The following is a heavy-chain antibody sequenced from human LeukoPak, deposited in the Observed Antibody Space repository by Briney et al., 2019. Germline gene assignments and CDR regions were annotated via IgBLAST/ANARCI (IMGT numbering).Heavy chain of an antibody. CDR3: ARDALRKQELANGPVY. D-gene: IGHD6-13*01. V-gene: IGHV1-46*01. J-gene: IGHJ4*02. CDR2: INPSGGST. Sequence: ASVKVSCKASGYTFTSYYMHWVRQAPGQGLEWMGIINPSGGSTSYAQKFQGRVTMTRDTSTSTVYMELSSLRSEDTAVYYCARDALRKQELANGPVYWGQGTLVTVSS. CDR1: GYTFTSYY.